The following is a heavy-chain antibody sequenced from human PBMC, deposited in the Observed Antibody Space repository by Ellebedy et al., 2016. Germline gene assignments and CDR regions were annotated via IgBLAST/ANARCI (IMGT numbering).Heavy chain of an antibody. V-gene: IGHV4-39*07. Sequence: SETLSLXCTVSGGSISSSSYYWGWIRQPPGKGLEWIGSIYYSGSTYYNPSLKSRVTISVDTSKNQFSLKLSSVTAADTAVYYCAREFITMVRGVISYWGQGTLVTVSS. CDR1: GGSISSSSYY. J-gene: IGHJ4*02. CDR2: IYYSGST. CDR3: AREFITMVRGVISY. D-gene: IGHD3-10*01.